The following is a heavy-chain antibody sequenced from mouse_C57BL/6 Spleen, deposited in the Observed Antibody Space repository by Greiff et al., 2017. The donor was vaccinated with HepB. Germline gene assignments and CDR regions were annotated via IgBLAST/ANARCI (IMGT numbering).Heavy chain of an antibody. D-gene: IGHD2-5*01. Sequence: DVKLVESGGGLVQPGGSMKLSCVASGFTFSNYWMNWVRQSPEKGLEWVAQIRLKSDNYATHYAESVKGRFTISRDDSKSSVYLQMNNLRAEDTGIYYCTGKYYSNYGWYFDVWGTGTTVTVSS. CDR1: GFTFSNYW. CDR2: IRLKSDNYAT. CDR3: TGKYYSNYGWYFDV. V-gene: IGHV6-3*01. J-gene: IGHJ1*03.